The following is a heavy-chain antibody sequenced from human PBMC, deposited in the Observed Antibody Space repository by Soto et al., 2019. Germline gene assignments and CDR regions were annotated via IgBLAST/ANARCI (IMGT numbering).Heavy chain of an antibody. Sequence: EVQLVESGGGLVKPGGSLRLSCAASGFTFSSYTMNWVRQAPGKGLEWVSSISSSSTYIYYADSVKGRFTISRDNAKNSLYLQMNSLRAEDTAMYYCARSSAVAGSRFDYWGQGTLVTVSP. CDR1: GFTFSSYT. V-gene: IGHV3-21*01. CDR2: ISSSSTYI. J-gene: IGHJ4*02. CDR3: ARSSAVAGSRFDY. D-gene: IGHD6-19*01.